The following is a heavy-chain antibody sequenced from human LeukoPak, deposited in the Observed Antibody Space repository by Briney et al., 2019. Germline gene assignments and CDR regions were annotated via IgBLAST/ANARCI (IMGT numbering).Heavy chain of an antibody. J-gene: IGHJ5*02. CDR3: AKGGLVHRFDP. V-gene: IGHV3-23*01. Sequence: PGGSLRLSCAASRFNFSSYDMHWVRQAPGKGLEWISYISSSSNDAKYYADSVRGRFTISRDNSKNTLYLQMNSLRADDTAVYYCAKGGLVHRFDPWGQGTLVTVSS. CDR1: RFNFSSYD. CDR2: ISSSSNDAK.